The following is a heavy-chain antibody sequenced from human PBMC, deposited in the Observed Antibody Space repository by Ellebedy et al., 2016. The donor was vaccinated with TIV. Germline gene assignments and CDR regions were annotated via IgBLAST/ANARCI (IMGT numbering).Heavy chain of an antibody. CDR3: AKDKLLHGYSSSWYDY. CDR2: ISGSGGST. CDR1: GFTFSSYA. V-gene: IGHV3-23*01. Sequence: GESLKISXAASGFTFSSYAMSWVRQAPGKGLEWVSAISGSGGSTYYADSVKGRFTISRDNSKNTLYLQMNSLRAEDTAVYYCAKDKLLHGYSSSWYDYWGQGTLVTVSS. D-gene: IGHD6-13*01. J-gene: IGHJ4*02.